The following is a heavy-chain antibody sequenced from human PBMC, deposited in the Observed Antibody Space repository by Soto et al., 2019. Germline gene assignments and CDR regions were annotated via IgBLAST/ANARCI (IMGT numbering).Heavy chain of an antibody. D-gene: IGHD6-6*01. CDR3: ASSSLYGLDV. Sequence: SETLSLTCTVSGGSISSYYWSWIRQPPGKGLEWIGYIYYSGSTNYNPSLKSRVTISVDTSKNQFSLKVGSVTAADTAVYYCASSSLYGLDVSGQGTSVTVSS. V-gene: IGHV4-59*08. CDR2: IYYSGST. J-gene: IGHJ6*02. CDR1: GGSISSYY.